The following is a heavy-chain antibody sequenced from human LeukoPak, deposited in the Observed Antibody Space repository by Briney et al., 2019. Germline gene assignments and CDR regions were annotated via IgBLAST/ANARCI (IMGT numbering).Heavy chain of an antibody. V-gene: IGHV3-7*02. J-gene: IGHJ4*02. CDR3: ARLRSSRKGIDY. CDR1: GFIFSSYW. Sequence: GGSLRLSCAASGFIFSSYWMSWVRQAPGKGLEWVANIKQDGSDKDYVDSVKGRFTISRDNAKNSLYLQMNSLRVEDTAVYYCARLRSSRKGIDYWGQGTLVTVSP. D-gene: IGHD6-13*01. CDR2: IKQDGSDK.